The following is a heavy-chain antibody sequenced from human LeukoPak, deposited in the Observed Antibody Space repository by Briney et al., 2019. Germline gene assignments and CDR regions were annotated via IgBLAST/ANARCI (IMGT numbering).Heavy chain of an antibody. D-gene: IGHD6-13*01. J-gene: IGHJ6*02. CDR2: MNPNSGNI. CDR1: GYTFTSYD. CDR3: ARGGVYGSGSWYPNGMDV. Sequence: ASVKVSCKASGYTFTSYDINWVRQATGQGLEWMGWMNPNSGNIGYAQKFQGRVTMTRNTSISTAYMELSSLRSEDTAVYYCARGGVYGSGSWYPNGMDVWGQGTTVTVSS. V-gene: IGHV1-8*01.